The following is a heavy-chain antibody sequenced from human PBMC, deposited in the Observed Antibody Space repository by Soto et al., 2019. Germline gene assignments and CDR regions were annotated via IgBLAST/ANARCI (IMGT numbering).Heavy chain of an antibody. D-gene: IGHD2-15*01. V-gene: IGHV3-15*01. CDR2: IKSKSDGGTT. CDR1: GLTFRDAW. Sequence: PWGSLGLACAASGLTFRDAWMSWVRQAPGKGLDWVGHIKSKSDGGTTEYAAPVRGRFTISRDDSKNTLYLQMNSLKTEDTAVYYCTTDLWRIAVVVGSTGYFNPWGQGTPVTVSS. CDR3: TTDLWRIAVVVGSTGYFNP. J-gene: IGHJ5*02.